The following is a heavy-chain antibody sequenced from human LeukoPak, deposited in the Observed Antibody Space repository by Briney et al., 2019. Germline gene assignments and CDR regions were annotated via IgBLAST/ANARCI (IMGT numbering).Heavy chain of an antibody. V-gene: IGHV3-9*01. J-gene: IGHJ4*02. CDR1: GFTFDDYA. CDR2: ISWNSGSI. D-gene: IGHD3-10*01. CDR3: AVMVRGPAEIDY. Sequence: PGGSLRLSCAASGFTFDDYAMHWVRQAPGKGLEWVSGISWNSGSIGYADSVKGRFTISRDNAKNSLYLQMNSLRAEDTALYYCAVMVRGPAEIDYWGQGTLVTVSS.